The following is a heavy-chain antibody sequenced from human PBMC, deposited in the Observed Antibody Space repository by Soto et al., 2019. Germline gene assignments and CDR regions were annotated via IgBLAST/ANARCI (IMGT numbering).Heavy chain of an antibody. CDR2: IWFDGSDK. D-gene: IGHD2-15*01. CDR1: GFTFSSYC. CDR3: ARLYCSASSCYSVGGFDI. V-gene: IGHV3-33*03. J-gene: IGHJ3*02. Sequence: QVQLVESGGGVVQPGRSLRLSCAASGFTFSSYCMHWVRQAPGKGLEWVALIWFDGSDKYSADSVKGRFTISRDNSKNTLYLQMNSLRADDTAVYYCARLYCSASSCYSVGGFDIWGQGTMVTVSS.